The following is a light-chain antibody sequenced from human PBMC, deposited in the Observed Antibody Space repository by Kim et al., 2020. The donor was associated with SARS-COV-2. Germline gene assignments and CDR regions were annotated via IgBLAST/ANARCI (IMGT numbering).Light chain of an antibody. CDR3: QQYNSYPWT. J-gene: IGKJ1*01. CDR1: WSINSW. Sequence: ASVGDRVNSNCRGSWSINSWLAWYQQKPGKAHNIMIYDASRLERGVPSRFSGSGSGTEFTLTISSLQPDDFATYYCQQYNSYPWTFGQGTKVDIK. CDR2: DAS. V-gene: IGKV1-5*01.